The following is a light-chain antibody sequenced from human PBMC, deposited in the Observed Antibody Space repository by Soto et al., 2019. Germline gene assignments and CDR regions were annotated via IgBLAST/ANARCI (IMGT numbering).Light chain of an antibody. CDR1: SNDVGTYNL. V-gene: IGLV2-23*01. CDR3: SSYAGSTTHV. Sequence: QSALTQPASVSGSPGQSITLSCTGTSNDVGTYNLVSWYQQHPGKAPKLIIFEGFKRPSGVSNRFSGSKSGNTASLTISGLQAEDEADSYCSSYAGSTTHVFGTGTKVTAL. J-gene: IGLJ1*01. CDR2: EGF.